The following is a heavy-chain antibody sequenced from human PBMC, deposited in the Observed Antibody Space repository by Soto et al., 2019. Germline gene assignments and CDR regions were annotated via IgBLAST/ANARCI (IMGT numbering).Heavy chain of an antibody. J-gene: IGHJ5*02. V-gene: IGHV4-30-4*01. Sequence: SETLSLTCTVSGVSVSSGNYYWSWIRQPPGKGLEWIGYIYYSGSTYYNPSLKSRVTISVDTSKNQFSLKLSSVTAADTAVYYCARVRDWFDPWGQGTLVTVSS. CDR3: ARVRDWFDP. CDR2: IYYSGST. CDR1: GVSVSSGNYY.